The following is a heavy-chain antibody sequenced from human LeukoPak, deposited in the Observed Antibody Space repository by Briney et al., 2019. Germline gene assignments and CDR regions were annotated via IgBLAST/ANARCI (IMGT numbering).Heavy chain of an antibody. J-gene: IGHJ4*02. CDR1: GGSISSSSYY. Sequence: SETLSLTCTVSGGSISSSSYYWGWIRQPPWKGLEWIGSIYYSGSTYYNPSLKSRVTISVDTSKNQFSLKLSSVTAADTAVYYCARLSSSGWFADYWGQGTLVTVS. CDR3: ARLSSSGWFADY. D-gene: IGHD6-19*01. V-gene: IGHV4-39*01. CDR2: IYYSGST.